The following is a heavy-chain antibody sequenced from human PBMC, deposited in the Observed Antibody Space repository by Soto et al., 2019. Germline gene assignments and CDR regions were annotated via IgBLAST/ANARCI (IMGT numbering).Heavy chain of an antibody. D-gene: IGHD3-10*01. CDR2: VHSDGTTT. V-gene: IGHV3-74*01. Sequence: EVQLVESGGGLVQPGESLRLSCAASGFTFDYYWMHWVRQAPGKGLVWVSRVHSDGTTTTYADSVKGRFTISRDNARNRVSLQTRSLSAEATAMNDGAIGGRGAFDLWGHGTVVTVSS. CDR3: AIGGRGAFDL. CDR1: GFTFDYYW. J-gene: IGHJ3*01.